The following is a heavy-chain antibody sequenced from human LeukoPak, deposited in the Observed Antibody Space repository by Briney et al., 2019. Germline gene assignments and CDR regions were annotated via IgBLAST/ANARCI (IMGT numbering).Heavy chain of an antibody. D-gene: IGHD3-10*01. CDR3: ARKMGYGSGSYYNYYFDS. Sequence: SETLSLTCTVSVASLKSINSYSTWIRHPSGKGRECIRLVDFSWSTTYNPPLKGRVTLSVDTSRNQFSLHLSPVTPADTPCYYPARKMGYGSGSYYNYYFDSWGQGSLVTVSS. V-gene: IGHV4-61*02. CDR1: VASLKSINSY. J-gene: IGHJ4*02. CDR2: VDFSWST.